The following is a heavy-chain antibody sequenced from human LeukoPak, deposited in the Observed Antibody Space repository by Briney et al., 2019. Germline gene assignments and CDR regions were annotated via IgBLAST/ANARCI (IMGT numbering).Heavy chain of an antibody. CDR1: GGTFSSYA. CDR2: INPSGGST. D-gene: IGHD5-12*01. V-gene: IGHV1-46*01. J-gene: IGHJ4*02. Sequence: ASVKVSCKASGGTFSSYAISWVRQAPGQGLEWMGIINPSGGSTSYAQKLQGRVTMTRDTSTSTVYMELSSLRSEDTAVYYCATARYSGYDPFDYWGQGTLVTVSS. CDR3: ATARYSGYDPFDY.